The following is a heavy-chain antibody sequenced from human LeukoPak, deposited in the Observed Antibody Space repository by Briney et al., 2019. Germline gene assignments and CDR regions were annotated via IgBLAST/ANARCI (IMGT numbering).Heavy chain of an antibody. J-gene: IGHJ6*02. CDR1: GGSISSGSYY. CDR2: IYTSGST. CDR3: ARTVVVPAAIYYYYYGMDV. Sequence: SQTLSLTCTVSGGSISSGSYYWSWIRQPAGNGLEWIGRIYTSGSTNYNPSLKGRVTISVDTSKNQFSLKLSSVTAADTAVYYCARTVVVPAAIYYYYYGMDVWGQGTTVTVSS. D-gene: IGHD2-2*01. V-gene: IGHV4-61*02.